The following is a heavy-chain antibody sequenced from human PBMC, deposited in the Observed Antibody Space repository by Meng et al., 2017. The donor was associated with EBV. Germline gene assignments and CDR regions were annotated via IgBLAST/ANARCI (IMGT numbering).Heavy chain of an antibody. CDR1: GYTFTCYY. D-gene: IGHD6-19*01. V-gene: IGHV1-2*06. J-gene: IGHJ4*02. CDR3: ARVGIAVAGTGDY. Sequence: QVELVRSVAEGQNLGASVRVSCKASGYTFTCYYMHWVRQAPGQGLEWMGRINPNSGGTNYAQKFQGRVTMTRDTSISTAYMELSRLRSDDTAVYYCARVGIAVAGTGDYWGQGTLVTVSS. CDR2: INPNSGGT.